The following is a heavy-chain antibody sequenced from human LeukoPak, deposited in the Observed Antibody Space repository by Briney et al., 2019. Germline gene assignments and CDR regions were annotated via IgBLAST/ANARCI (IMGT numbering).Heavy chain of an antibody. D-gene: IGHD3-16*01. J-gene: IGHJ4*02. Sequence: GASVKVSCKASGGTFSSYAISWVRQAPGQGLEWMGRIIPIFGTANYAQKFQGRVTITTDESTSTAYMELSSLRSEDTAVYYYARDLDDYVWGSYSTLFYWGQGTLVTVSS. CDR1: GGTFSSYA. CDR2: IIPIFGTA. V-gene: IGHV1-69*05. CDR3: ARDLDDYVWGSYSTLFY.